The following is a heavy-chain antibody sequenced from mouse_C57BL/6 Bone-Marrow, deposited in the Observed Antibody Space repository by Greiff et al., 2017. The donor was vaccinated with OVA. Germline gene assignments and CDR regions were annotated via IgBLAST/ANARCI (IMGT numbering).Heavy chain of an antibody. CDR2: IYPRSGNT. CDR3: ASHAMDY. Sequence: QVQLQQSGAELARPGASVKLSCKASGYTFTSYGISWVKQRTGQGLEWIGEIYPRSGNTYYNEKFKGKATLTADKSSSTAYMKLRSLTSEDSAVYFCASHAMDYWGQGTSVTGSS. J-gene: IGHJ4*01. CDR1: GYTFTSYG. V-gene: IGHV1-81*01.